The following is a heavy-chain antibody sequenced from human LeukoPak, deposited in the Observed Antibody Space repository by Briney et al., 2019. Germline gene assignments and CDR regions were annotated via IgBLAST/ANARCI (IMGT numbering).Heavy chain of an antibody. D-gene: IGHD2-15*01. J-gene: IGHJ2*01. V-gene: IGHV3-23*01. CDR1: GFTFSSYA. CDR2: ISGSGGST. CDR3: ARDRVVVATTTPAYWYFDI. Sequence: GGTLRLSCAASGFTFSSYAMNWVRQAPGKGLEWVSSISGSGGSTYYADSVKGRFTISRDNSKNTLYLQMNSLRVEDTALYYCARDRVVVATTTPAYWYFDIWGRGTLVTVSS.